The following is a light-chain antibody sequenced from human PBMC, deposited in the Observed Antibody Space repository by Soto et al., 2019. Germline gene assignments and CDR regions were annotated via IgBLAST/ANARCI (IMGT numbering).Light chain of an antibody. Sequence: EIVLTQSPDTVSVSPGERVTLSCRASQNIFSNYLAWYQQKPGQAPRLLIYGASTRATGIADRFSGGGSGTDFTLTISRMETEDFAVYHCQKSKTFGQGTKVDIK. CDR1: QNIFSNY. V-gene: IGKV3-20*01. CDR3: QKSKT. J-gene: IGKJ1*01. CDR2: GAS.